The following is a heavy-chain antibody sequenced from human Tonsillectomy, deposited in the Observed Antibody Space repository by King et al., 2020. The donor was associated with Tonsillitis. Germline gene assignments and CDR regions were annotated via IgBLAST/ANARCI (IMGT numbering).Heavy chain of an antibody. Sequence: VQLVESGGGLVKPGGSLRLSCAASGFTFSSYSMNWVRQAPGKGLEWVSSISSSSSYTYYADSVKGRFTISRDNAKNSLYLQMNSLRAEDTAVYYCARFKGIASSPDYWGQGTLVTVSS. CDR2: ISSSSSYT. D-gene: IGHD6-13*01. J-gene: IGHJ4*02. CDR3: ARFKGIASSPDY. V-gene: IGHV3-21*01. CDR1: GFTFSSYS.